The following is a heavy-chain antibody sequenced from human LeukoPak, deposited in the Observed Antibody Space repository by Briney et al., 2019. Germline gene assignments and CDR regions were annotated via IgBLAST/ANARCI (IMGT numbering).Heavy chain of an antibody. Sequence: PSETLSLTCAVYGGSFSGYYWSWIRQPPGKGLEWIGEINHSGSTNYNPSLKSRVTISVDTSKNQFSLKLSSVTAADTAVYYCARGRFYYDVLTGYYPIFRYWGQGTLVTVSS. V-gene: IGHV4-34*01. CDR3: ARGRFYYDVLTGYYPIFRY. CDR1: GGSFSGYY. J-gene: IGHJ4*02. D-gene: IGHD3-9*01. CDR2: INHSGST.